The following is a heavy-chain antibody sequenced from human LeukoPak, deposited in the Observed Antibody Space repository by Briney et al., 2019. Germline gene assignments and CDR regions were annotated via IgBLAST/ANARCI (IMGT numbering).Heavy chain of an antibody. CDR2: IYHSGST. D-gene: IGHD6-19*01. Sequence: PGTLSLTCAVSGGSISSSNWWSWVRQPPGKGLEWIGEIYHSGSTYYNPSLKSRVTISVDTSKNQFSLKVSSVTAADTALYYCARAGASSSGWPFDYWGQGTLVTVSS. CDR3: ARAGASSSGWPFDY. J-gene: IGHJ4*02. CDR1: GGSISSSNW. V-gene: IGHV4-4*03.